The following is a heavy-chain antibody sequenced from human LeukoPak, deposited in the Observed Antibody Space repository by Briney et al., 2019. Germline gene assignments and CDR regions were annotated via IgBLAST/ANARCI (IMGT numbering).Heavy chain of an antibody. V-gene: IGHV4-38-2*02. J-gene: IGHJ2*01. Sequence: SETLSLTCTVSGYSISSGYYWGWIRQPPGKGLEWIGSINHSGSTNYNPSLKSRVTISVDTSKNQFSLKLSSVTAADTAVYYCARGRRRSSSKWYFDLWGRGTLVTVSS. D-gene: IGHD6-6*01. CDR1: GYSISSGYY. CDR2: INHSGST. CDR3: ARGRRRSSSKWYFDL.